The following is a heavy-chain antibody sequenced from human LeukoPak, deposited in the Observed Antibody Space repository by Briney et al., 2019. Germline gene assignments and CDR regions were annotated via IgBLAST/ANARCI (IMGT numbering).Heavy chain of an antibody. J-gene: IGHJ4*02. CDR1: GGTFTSYA. V-gene: IGHV1-69*04. CDR3: ARGGIVGATIDY. Sequence: GASVKVSCKASGGTFTSYAISWVRQAPGQGLEWMGRIIPILGIANYAQKFQGRVTITADKSTSTAYMELSSLRSEDTAVYYCARGGIVGATIDYWGQGTLVTVSS. CDR2: IIPILGIA. D-gene: IGHD1-26*01.